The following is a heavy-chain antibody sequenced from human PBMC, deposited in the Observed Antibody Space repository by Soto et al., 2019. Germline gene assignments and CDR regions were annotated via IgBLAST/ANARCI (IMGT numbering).Heavy chain of an antibody. CDR1: GGTFSSYT. CDR2: IIPILGIA. J-gene: IGHJ6*02. Sequence: ASLKVSCKASGGTFSSYTISWVRQAPGQGLEWMGRIIPILGIANYAQKFQGRVTITADKSTSTAYMELSSLRSEDTAVYYCARGREGADYSYYSGMDVWGQGTTVTVSS. CDR3: ARGREGADYSYYSGMDV. V-gene: IGHV1-69*02. D-gene: IGHD3-16*01.